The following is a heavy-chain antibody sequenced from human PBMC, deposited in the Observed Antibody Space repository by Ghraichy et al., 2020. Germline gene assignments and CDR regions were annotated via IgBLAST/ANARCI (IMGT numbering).Heavy chain of an antibody. V-gene: IGHV7-4-1*02. D-gene: IGHD3-10*01. CDR3: ARGPGDTGANSYGSGSYYNPDY. CDR2: INTNTGNP. Sequence: ASVKVSCKASGYTFTSYAMNWVRQAPGQGLEWMGWINTNTGNPTYAQGFTGRFVFSLDTSVSTAYLQISSLKAEDTAVYYCARGPGDTGANSYGSGSYYNPDYWGQGTLVTVSS. J-gene: IGHJ4*02. CDR1: GYTFTSYA.